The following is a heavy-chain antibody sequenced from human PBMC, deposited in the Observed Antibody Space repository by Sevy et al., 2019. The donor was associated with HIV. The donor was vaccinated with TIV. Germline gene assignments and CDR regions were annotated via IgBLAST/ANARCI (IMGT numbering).Heavy chain of an antibody. CDR1: GGSISSGGYY. V-gene: IGHV4-31*03. CDR3: ARSLRGYSGYHDY. J-gene: IGHJ4*02. D-gene: IGHD5-12*01. CDR2: IYYSGST. Sequence: SETLSLTCTVSGGSISSGGYYWSWIRQHPGKGLEWIGYIYYSGSTYYNPSLKSRVTISVDTSKNQFSLKLSSVTAADTAVYYCARSLRGYSGYHDYWGQGTLVTVSS.